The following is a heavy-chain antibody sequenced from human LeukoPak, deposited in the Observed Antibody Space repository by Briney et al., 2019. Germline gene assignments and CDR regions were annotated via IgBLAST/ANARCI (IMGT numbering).Heavy chain of an antibody. D-gene: IGHD4-11*01. CDR1: GGSITSSSYY. Sequence: SETLSLTYSVSGGSITSSSYYWGWIRQSPEKGLEWIGSIYYTGGTHYSPSLKSRVTISVDTSKNQFSLKLGSVTAADTAVYYCARHGGTRITLIQVYYFDYWGQGTLVTVSS. V-gene: IGHV4-39*01. J-gene: IGHJ4*02. CDR2: IYYTGGT. CDR3: ARHGGTRITLIQVYYFDY.